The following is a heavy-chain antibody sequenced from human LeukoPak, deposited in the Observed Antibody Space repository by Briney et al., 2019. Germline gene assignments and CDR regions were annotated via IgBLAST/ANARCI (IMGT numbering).Heavy chain of an antibody. V-gene: IGHV1-8*01. CDR3: ARSDYGDFDY. J-gene: IGHJ4*02. D-gene: IGHD4-17*01. CDR1: GYTFTNYD. CDR2: INPKTGNT. Sequence: ASVKVSCKASGYTFTNYDINWVRQATGQGLEWMGWINPKTGNTAYAQKFQGRVTMTRDTSISTVYMELSSLRSDDTAVYYCARSDYGDFDYWGQGTQVAVSS.